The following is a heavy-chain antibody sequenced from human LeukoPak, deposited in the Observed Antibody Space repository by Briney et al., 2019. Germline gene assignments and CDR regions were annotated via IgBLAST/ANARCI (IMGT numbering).Heavy chain of an antibody. CDR1: GFTVSSNY. V-gene: IGHV3-53*01. CDR2: IYSGGST. Sequence: GGSLRLSCAASGFTVSSNYMSWVRQAPGKGLEWVSVIYSGGSTCYADSVKGRFTISRDNSKNTLYLQMNSLRAEDTAVYYCASVYSRSSEGMDVWGQGTTVTVSS. CDR3: ASVYSRSSEGMDV. J-gene: IGHJ6*02. D-gene: IGHD6-6*01.